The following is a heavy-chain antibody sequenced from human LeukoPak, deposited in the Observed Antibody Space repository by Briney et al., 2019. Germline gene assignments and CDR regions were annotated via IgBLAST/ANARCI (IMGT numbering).Heavy chain of an antibody. D-gene: IGHD3-22*01. CDR3: AYLDSSGYYYGRLRY. J-gene: IGHJ4*02. CDR1: GFTFSDHA. CDR2: ISAGGDRT. V-gene: IGHV3-23*01. Sequence: GGSLRLSCAASGFTFSDHAMSWVRQTPAKGLESVSSISAGGDRTHYADSVKGRFTISRDNSKNTLYLHMNSLRAEDTAVYFCAYLDSSGYYYGRLRYWGQGTPVTVSS.